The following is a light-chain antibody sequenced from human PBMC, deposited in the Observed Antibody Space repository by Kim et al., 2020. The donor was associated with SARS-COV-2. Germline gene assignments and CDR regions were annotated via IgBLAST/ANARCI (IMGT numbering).Light chain of an antibody. CDR2: HAS. CDR1: QSVNSGY. Sequence: EIVLTQSPGTLSLSPGERATLSCTASQSVNSGYLAWYQQKPGQAPRLLIYHASRRATGIPDRFSGSGSGTDFTLTISRLEPEDFAVYYCQQYGTSTLTFGGGTKVDIK. V-gene: IGKV3-20*01. J-gene: IGKJ4*01. CDR3: QQYGTSTLT.